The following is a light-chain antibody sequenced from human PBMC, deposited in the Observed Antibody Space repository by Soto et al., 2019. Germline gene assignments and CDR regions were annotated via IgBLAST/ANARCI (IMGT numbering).Light chain of an antibody. Sequence: QSALTQPASVSGSPGQSITISCTGTSSDVGSYNLVSWYQQHPGKAPKLMIYEGSKRPSGVSNRFSGSKSGNTASLTISGLQAEDEADYYCRSYAGSSTSHVVFGGGTQLTVL. CDR1: SSDVGSYNL. CDR3: RSYAGSSTSHVV. V-gene: IGLV2-23*01. J-gene: IGLJ2*01. CDR2: EGS.